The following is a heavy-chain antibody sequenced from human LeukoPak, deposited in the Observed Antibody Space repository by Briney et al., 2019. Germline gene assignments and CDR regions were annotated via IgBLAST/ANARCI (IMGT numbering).Heavy chain of an antibody. Sequence: ASVKVSCKPSGYTFTSYGISWVRQAPGQGLEWMGWISAYNGNTNYAQKLQGRVTMTTDTSTSTAYMELRSLRSDDTAVYYCARDGDCSGGSCYSYYYYGMDVWGQGTTVTVSS. V-gene: IGHV1-18*01. D-gene: IGHD2-15*01. CDR3: ARDGDCSGGSCYSYYYYGMDV. CDR1: GYTFTSYG. CDR2: ISAYNGNT. J-gene: IGHJ6*02.